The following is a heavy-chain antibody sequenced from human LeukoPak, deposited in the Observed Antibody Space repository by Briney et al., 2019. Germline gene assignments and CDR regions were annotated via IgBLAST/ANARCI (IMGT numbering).Heavy chain of an antibody. CDR2: IIPIFGTA. J-gene: IGHJ6*02. CDR3: ARGPRRGYSPYYYYYGMDV. Sequence: ASVKVSCKASGGTFSSYAISWVRQAPGQGLEWMGGIIPIFGTANYAQKFQGRVTITADESTGTAYMELSSLRSEDTAVYYCARGPRRGYSPYYYYYGMDVWGQGTTVTVSS. V-gene: IGHV1-69*13. CDR1: GGTFSSYA. D-gene: IGHD5-18*01.